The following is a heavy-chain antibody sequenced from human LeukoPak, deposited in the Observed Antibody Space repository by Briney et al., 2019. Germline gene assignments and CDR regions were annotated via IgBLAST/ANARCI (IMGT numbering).Heavy chain of an antibody. CDR1: GFTFSKYA. CDR2: ISYDGSIQ. Sequence: GGSLRLSCAASGFTFSKYAMHWVRQAPGKGLEWVTYISYDGSIQYYEDSVKGRFTISRDTSKNTLYLHMNSLRREDTAVYFCATVRAPTRRGPRYSYMGVWGKGTPVTVSS. V-gene: IGHV3-30*14. CDR3: ATVRAPTRRGPRYSYMGV. D-gene: IGHD6-6*01. J-gene: IGHJ6*03.